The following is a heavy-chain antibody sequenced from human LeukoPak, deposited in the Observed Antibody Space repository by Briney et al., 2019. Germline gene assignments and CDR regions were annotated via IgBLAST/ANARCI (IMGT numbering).Heavy chain of an antibody. V-gene: IGHV3-23*01. J-gene: IGHJ4*02. CDR2: ISGSGGST. Sequence: SCTASGGTFSSYAMSRVRQAPGKGLEWVSAISGSGGSTYYADSVKGRFTISRDNSKNTLYLQMNSLRAEDTAVYYCAKLASTSCYSRLDYWGQGTLVTVSS. D-gene: IGHD2-2*02. CDR3: AKLASTSCYSRLDY. CDR1: GGTFSSYA.